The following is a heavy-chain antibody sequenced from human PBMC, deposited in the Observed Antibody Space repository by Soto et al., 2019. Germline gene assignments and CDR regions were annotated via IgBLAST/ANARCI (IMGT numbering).Heavy chain of an antibody. CDR3: ARDLPTDLYCTNGVCYPDY. J-gene: IGHJ4*02. CDR2: IIPILGIA. CDR1: VGTFSSYT. D-gene: IGHD2-8*01. V-gene: IGHV1-69*04. Sequence: ASVKVSCKASVGTFSSYTISWVRHAPGQGLEWMGRIIPILGIANYAQKFQGRVTITADKSTSTAYMELSSLRSEDTAVYYCARDLPTDLYCTNGVCYPDYWGQGTLVTVSS.